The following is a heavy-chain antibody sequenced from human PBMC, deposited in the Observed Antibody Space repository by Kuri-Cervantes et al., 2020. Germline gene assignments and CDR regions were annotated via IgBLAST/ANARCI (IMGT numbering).Heavy chain of an antibody. Sequence: SLKISCAASGFTFDDYAMHWVRQAPGKGLEWVSGISWNSGSIGYADSVKGRFTISRDNAKNSLYLQMNSLKTEDTAVYYCSRDGYKSGPVGEMDFDIWGQGTMVTVSS. D-gene: IGHD3-16*01. CDR3: SRDGYKSGPVGEMDFDI. CDR2: ISWNSGSI. J-gene: IGHJ3*02. V-gene: IGHV3-9*01. CDR1: GFTFDDYA.